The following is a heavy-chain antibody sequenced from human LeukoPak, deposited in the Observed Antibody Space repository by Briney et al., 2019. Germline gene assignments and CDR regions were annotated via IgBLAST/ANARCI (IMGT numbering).Heavy chain of an antibody. CDR3: ARRSSITWYFDL. D-gene: IGHD2-2*01. CDR1: GGSINSSIYY. V-gene: IGHV4-39*01. J-gene: IGHJ2*01. CDR2: IYYSGST. Sequence: PSETLSLTCTVSGGSINSSIYYWGWIRQPPGKGLESIGSIYYSGSTYYNPSLKSRVSISVDTSKNQFSLRLSSVTAADTAVYYCARRSSITWYFDLWGRGTLITVSS.